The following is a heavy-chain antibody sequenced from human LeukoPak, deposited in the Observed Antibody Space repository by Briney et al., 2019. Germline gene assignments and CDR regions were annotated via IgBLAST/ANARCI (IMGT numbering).Heavy chain of an antibody. CDR1: GYTFTSYG. J-gene: IGHJ5*02. CDR3: ARDGEHLEEDNWFDP. D-gene: IGHD1-1*01. Sequence: ASVKVSCKASGYTFTSYGISWVRQAPGQGLEWMGWISAYNGNTNYAQKLQGRVTMTTDTSTSTAYMELRSLRSDDTAVYYCARDGEHLEEDNWFDPWGQGTLVTVSS. CDR2: ISAYNGNT. V-gene: IGHV1-18*01.